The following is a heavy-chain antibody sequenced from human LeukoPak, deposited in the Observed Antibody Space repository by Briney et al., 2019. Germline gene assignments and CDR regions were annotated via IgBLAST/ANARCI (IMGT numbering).Heavy chain of an antibody. CDR2: MNPNSGNT. Sequence: ASVKVSCKASGYTFTSYDINWVRQATGQGLEWMGWMNPNSGNTGYAQKFQGRVTMTRNTSISTAYMELSSLRSEDTAVYYCAVDYYDSSGYYSGHGWHWGQGTLVTVSS. V-gene: IGHV1-8*01. CDR3: AVDYYDSSGYYSGHGWH. D-gene: IGHD3-22*01. CDR1: GYTFTSYD. J-gene: IGHJ1*01.